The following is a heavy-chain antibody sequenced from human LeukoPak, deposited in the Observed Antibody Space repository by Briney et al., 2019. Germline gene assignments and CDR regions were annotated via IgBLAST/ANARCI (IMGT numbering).Heavy chain of an antibody. CDR3: ARGGFYSNYYYYYYMDV. CDR1: GYTFTSNY. J-gene: IGHJ6*03. CDR2: ISSSGGST. D-gene: IGHD3-22*01. Sequence: ASAKVSCKAFGYTFTSNYMHWVRQAPGQGPEWMGVISSSGGSTTYAQKFQGRVTLTRDMSTSTDYLELSSLRSEDTAVYYCARGGFYSNYYYYYYMDVWGKGTTVTISS. V-gene: IGHV1-46*01.